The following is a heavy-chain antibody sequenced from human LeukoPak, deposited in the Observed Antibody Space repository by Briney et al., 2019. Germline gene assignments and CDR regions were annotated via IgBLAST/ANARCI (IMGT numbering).Heavy chain of an antibody. CDR1: GYTFTGYY. V-gene: IGHV1-2*02. D-gene: IGHD3-22*01. CDR3: ARALDYYEGQDDS. CDR2: INPDSGGT. Sequence: ASVKVSCKASGYTFTGYYMHWVRQAPGQGLEWMGWINPDSGGTNYAQKFQGRVTMTRDTSISTAYMELSRLRSDDTAVYYCARALDYYEGQDDSWGQGTLATVSP. J-gene: IGHJ4*02.